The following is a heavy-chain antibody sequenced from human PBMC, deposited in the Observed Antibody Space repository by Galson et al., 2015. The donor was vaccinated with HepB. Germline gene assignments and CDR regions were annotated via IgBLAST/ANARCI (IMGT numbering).Heavy chain of an antibody. D-gene: IGHD3/OR15-3a*01. CDR3: AKARGGTGSNVES. Sequence: SLRLSCATSGFTFRRLGMTWVRQAPGKGLEWVSAVSGSGSRTHYADSVKGRFTISRDNSKSTVDLQMDSLRVEDTAIYYCAKARGGTGSNVESWGQGTLVTVS. CDR1: GFTFRRLG. J-gene: IGHJ4*02. V-gene: IGHV3-23*01. CDR2: VSGSGSRT.